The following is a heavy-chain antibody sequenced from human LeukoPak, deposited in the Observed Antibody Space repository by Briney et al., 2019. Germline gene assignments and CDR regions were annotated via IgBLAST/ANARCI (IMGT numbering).Heavy chain of an antibody. Sequence: GGSLRLSCAAPGFTFDDYAMHWVRQAPGKGLEWVSLISGDGGSTYYADSVKGRFTISRDNSKNSLYLQMNSLRTEDTALYYCAKDFLFTYYYDSSGYFDYWGQGTLVTVSS. J-gene: IGHJ4*02. CDR3: AKDFLFTYYYDSSGYFDY. CDR2: ISGDGGST. D-gene: IGHD3-22*01. V-gene: IGHV3-43*02. CDR1: GFTFDDYA.